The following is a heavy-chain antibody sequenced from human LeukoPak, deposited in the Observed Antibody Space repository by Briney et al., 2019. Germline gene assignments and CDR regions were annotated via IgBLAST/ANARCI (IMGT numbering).Heavy chain of an antibody. J-gene: IGHJ4*02. D-gene: IGHD2-15*01. V-gene: IGHV3-9*03. CDR2: ISWNSGSI. Sequence: PGGSLRLSCAASGFTFDDYAMHWVRQAPGKGLEWVSGISWNSGSIGYADSVKGRFTISRDNAKNSLYLQMTSLTAEDMALYYCAKGRGPTVVAATGDYWGQGTLVTVSS. CDR1: GFTFDDYA. CDR3: AKGRGPTVVAATGDY.